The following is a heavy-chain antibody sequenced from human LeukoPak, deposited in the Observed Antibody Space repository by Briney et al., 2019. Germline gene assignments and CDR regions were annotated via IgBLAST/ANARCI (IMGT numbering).Heavy chain of an antibody. Sequence: GASVKVSCKASGYTFTGYYMHWVRQAPGQGLEWMGWINPNSGGTNYAQKFQGRVTMTRDTPISTAYMELGRLRSDDTAVYYCARRSSSYYNEFRSFDYWGQGTLVTVSS. CDR2: INPNSGGT. CDR1: GYTFTGYY. J-gene: IGHJ4*02. D-gene: IGHD3-10*01. CDR3: ARRSSSYYNEFRSFDY. V-gene: IGHV1-2*02.